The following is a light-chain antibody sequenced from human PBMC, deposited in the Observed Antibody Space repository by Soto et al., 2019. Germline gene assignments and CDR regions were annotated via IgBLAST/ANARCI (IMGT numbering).Light chain of an antibody. V-gene: IGKV3-15*01. CDR1: QRVXSD. J-gene: IGKJ1*01. CDR2: CAS. CDR3: QQYKSRLRT. Sequence: IVLTQSASTLSVSPAESATLPCRASQRVXSDLGWYHEKPGQAPRVLTACASTMARGSPARLSGSGSVTEFTLTSSSLQSEEFAVYYCQQYKSRLRTFGQGTKVDI.